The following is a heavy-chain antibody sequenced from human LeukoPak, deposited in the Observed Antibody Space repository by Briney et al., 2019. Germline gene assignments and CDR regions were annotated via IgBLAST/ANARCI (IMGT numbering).Heavy chain of an antibody. CDR1: GYTLTKYA. J-gene: IGHJ6*03. CDR2: IDTNTGNP. CDR3: ARGGVGATHYYYYYYMDV. D-gene: IGHD1-26*01. V-gene: IGHV7-4-1*02. Sequence: ASVKVSCKASGYTLTKYAMNWLRQAPGQGLEYMGWIDTNTGNPRYAQGFTGRFVFSLDTSVTTAYLQISSLKAEDTAVYYCARGGVGATHYYYYYYMDVWGKGTTVTVSS.